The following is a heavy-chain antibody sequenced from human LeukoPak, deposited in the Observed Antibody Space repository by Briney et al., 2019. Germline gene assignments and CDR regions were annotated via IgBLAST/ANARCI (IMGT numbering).Heavy chain of an antibody. V-gene: IGHV4-38-2*02. CDR2: IYHRGST. CDR1: GYSISSDYY. J-gene: IGHJ5*02. D-gene: IGHD6-13*01. Sequence: PSETLSLTCAVSGYSISSDYYWGWIRQSPGMGLEWIGSIYHRGSTFQNPSLKSRVTISVDTSRNQFSLRLRSLTAADTAMYYCAREGGRSSSWSDNWFDPWGQGTLVTVSS. CDR3: AREGGRSSSWSDNWFDP.